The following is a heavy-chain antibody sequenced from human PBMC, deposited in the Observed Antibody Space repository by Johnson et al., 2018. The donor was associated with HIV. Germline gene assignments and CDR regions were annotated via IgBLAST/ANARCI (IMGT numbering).Heavy chain of an antibody. CDR2: IKPDGSEK. V-gene: IGHV3-7*05. J-gene: IGHJ3*02. CDR1: GFTFTNFW. Sequence: VQLVESGGALVQPGGSLRLSCAASGFTFTNFWMGWVRQAPGTGLEWVANIKPDGSEKFYVDSVKGRFTISRDNAKNSLFLQMTSLTAEDTAVFSCVRGEEGAFDIWGQGTMVTVSS. CDR3: VRGEEGAFDI.